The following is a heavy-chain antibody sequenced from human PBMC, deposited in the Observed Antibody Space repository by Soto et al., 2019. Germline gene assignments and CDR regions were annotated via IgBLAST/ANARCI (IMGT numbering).Heavy chain of an antibody. CDR3: AREPPTGTTPGRLEVNWFDP. V-gene: IGHV1-46*01. D-gene: IGHD1-1*01. CDR2: INPSGGST. CDR1: GYTFTSYY. J-gene: IGHJ5*02. Sequence: ASVKVSCKASGYTFTSYYMHWVRQAPGQGLEWMGIINPSGGSTSYAQKFQGRVTMTRDTSTSTVYMELSSLRSEDTAVYYCAREPPTGTTPGRLEVNWFDPWGQGTLVTVSS.